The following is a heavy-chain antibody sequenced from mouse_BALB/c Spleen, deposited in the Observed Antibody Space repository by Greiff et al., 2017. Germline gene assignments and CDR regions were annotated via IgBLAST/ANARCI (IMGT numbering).Heavy chain of an antibody. Sequence: EVQLQESGPGLVKPSQSLSLTCTVTGYSITSDYAWTWIRQFPGNKLEWMGYISDSGSASYNPSLQSRIAITRDTSKNQFFLQLNSVTTEDTATYDCARDVSGPRGVFFDYWGQGTTLTVSS. D-gene: IGHD3-1*01. CDR2: ISDSGSA. CDR3: ARDVSGPRGVFFDY. J-gene: IGHJ2*01. V-gene: IGHV3-2*02. CDR1: GYSITSDYA.